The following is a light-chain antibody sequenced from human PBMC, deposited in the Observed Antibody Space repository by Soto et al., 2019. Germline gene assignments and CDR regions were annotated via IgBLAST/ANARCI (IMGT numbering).Light chain of an antibody. CDR3: SSYTSRSDLYV. V-gene: IGLV2-14*01. CDR1: YTDIGGYDY. J-gene: IGLJ1*01. Sequence: QPVLTQPASVSGSPGQSITISCTGTYTDIGGYDYVSWYQQHPGRTPKFIIYEVSNRPSGVSSRFSGSKSGNTASLTISGLQAEDEAHYYCSSYTSRSDLYVFGTGTKLTVL. CDR2: EVS.